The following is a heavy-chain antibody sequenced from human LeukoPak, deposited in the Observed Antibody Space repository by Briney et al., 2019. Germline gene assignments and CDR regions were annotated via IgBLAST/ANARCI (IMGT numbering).Heavy chain of an antibody. CDR3: ARGVYGDYLEYFQH. D-gene: IGHD4-17*01. CDR1: GGTFSSYA. Sequence: SVKVSYKASGGTFSSYAISWVRQAPGQGLEWMGGIIPIFGTANYAQKFQGRVTITTDESTSTAYMELSSLRSEDTAVYYCARGVYGDYLEYFQHWGQGTLVTVSS. J-gene: IGHJ1*01. V-gene: IGHV1-69*05. CDR2: IIPIFGTA.